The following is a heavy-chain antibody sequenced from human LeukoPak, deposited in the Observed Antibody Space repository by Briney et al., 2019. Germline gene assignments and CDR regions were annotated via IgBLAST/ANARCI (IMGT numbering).Heavy chain of an antibody. CDR1: GFTFSSYA. Sequence: SLRLSCAASGFTFSSYAMHWVRQAPGKGLEWVALISYDGSNKYYADFVKGRFTISRDNSKNTLYLQLSSLRAEDTAVYYCARGYYYDSTLGDYWGQGTLVTVSS. CDR2: ISYDGSNK. J-gene: IGHJ4*02. CDR3: ARGYYYDSTLGDY. V-gene: IGHV3-30-3*01. D-gene: IGHD3-22*01.